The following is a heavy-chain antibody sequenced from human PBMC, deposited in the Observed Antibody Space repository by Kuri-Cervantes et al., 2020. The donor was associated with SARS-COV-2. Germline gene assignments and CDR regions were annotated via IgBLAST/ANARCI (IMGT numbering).Heavy chain of an antibody. V-gene: IGHV3-30*18. CDR3: AKDGAGAHDF. J-gene: IGHJ4*02. D-gene: IGHD4/OR15-4a*01. CDR2: ISYAGNNK. Sequence: GGSLRLSCAASGFKFSRTDMHWVRQAPGKGLEWVAFISYAGNNKKCIASGKGRFTISRDNSQNKLYRQMRSLRPEDTAMYYCAKDGAGAHDFWGQGTLVTVSS. CDR1: GFKFSRTD.